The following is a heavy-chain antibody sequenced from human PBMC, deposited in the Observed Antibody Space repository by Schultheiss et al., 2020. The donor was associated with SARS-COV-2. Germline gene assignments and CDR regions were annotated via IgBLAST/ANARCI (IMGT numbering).Heavy chain of an antibody. CDR1: GFTFSSYS. Sequence: GGSLRLSCAASGFTFSSYSMNWVRQAPGKGLEWVAVISYDGSNKYYADSVKGRFTISRDNSKNTLYLQMNSLRAEDTAVYYCARDLSGVVVSQPAYWGQGTLVTVSS. V-gene: IGHV3-30*03. CDR2: ISYDGSNK. D-gene: IGHD2-2*01. J-gene: IGHJ4*02. CDR3: ARDLSGVVVSQPAY.